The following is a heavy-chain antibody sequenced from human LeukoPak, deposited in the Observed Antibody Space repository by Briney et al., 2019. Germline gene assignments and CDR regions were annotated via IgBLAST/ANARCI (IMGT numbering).Heavy chain of an antibody. D-gene: IGHD6-6*01. V-gene: IGHV3-7*05. Sequence: TGGSLRLSCAASGFTFSIYWMSWVRQAPGKGLEWVASINQDGSEKYYVDSVKGRCTISRDNAKTSLYLQMSSLGAEDAAAYYCVRDGPGGIEARKRYYGMDVWGQGTTVSVSS. CDR1: GFTFSIYW. CDR3: VRDGPGGIEARKRYYGMDV. J-gene: IGHJ6*02. CDR2: INQDGSEK.